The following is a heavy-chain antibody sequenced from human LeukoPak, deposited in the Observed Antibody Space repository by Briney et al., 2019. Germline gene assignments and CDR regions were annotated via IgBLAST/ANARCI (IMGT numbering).Heavy chain of an antibody. CDR1: GGSFSGYY. D-gene: IGHD6-19*01. V-gene: IGHV4-34*01. CDR2: INHSGST. Sequence: PSETLSLTCAVYGGSFSGYYWSWIRQPPGKGLEWIGEINHSGSTNYNPSLKSRVTISVDTSKNQFSLKLSSVTAADTAVYYCARVKRARSYSSGWYMSRETGYNWFDPWGQGTLVTVSS. J-gene: IGHJ5*02. CDR3: ARVKRARSYSSGWYMSRETGYNWFDP.